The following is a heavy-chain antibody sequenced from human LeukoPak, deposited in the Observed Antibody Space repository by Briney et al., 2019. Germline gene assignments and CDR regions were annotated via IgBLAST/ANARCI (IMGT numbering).Heavy chain of an antibody. CDR3: ARDNLGSSSSYYYYYMDV. D-gene: IGHD6-13*01. Sequence: SETLSLTCAVSGGSISSSNWWSWVRQPPGKGLEWIGEIYHSGSTNYNPSLKSRVTISVDKSKNQFSLKLSSVTAADTAVYYCARDNLGSSSSYYYYYMDVWGKGTTVTVSS. CDR1: GGSISSSNW. CDR2: IYHSGST. V-gene: IGHV4-4*02. J-gene: IGHJ6*03.